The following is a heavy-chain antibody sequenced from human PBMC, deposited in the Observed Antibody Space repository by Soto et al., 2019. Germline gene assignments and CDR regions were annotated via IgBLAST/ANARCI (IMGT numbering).Heavy chain of an antibody. J-gene: IGHJ6*03. CDR3: ASWGGGPSGYYYYMDV. Sequence: SETLSLTCAVYGGSFSGYYWSWIRQPPGKGLEWIGEINHSGSTNYNPSLKSRVTISVDTSKNQFSLKLSSVTAADTAVYYCASWGGGPSGYYYYMDVWGKGTTVTVSS. CDR1: GGSFSGYY. CDR2: INHSGST. V-gene: IGHV4-34*01. D-gene: IGHD3-16*01.